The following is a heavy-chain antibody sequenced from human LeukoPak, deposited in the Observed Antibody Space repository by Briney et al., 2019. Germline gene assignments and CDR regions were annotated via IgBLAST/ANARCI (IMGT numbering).Heavy chain of an antibody. J-gene: IGHJ4*02. CDR3: ARDTVGATTGLIDY. Sequence: ASVKVSCKASGYTFTSYGISWVRHAPGQGLEWMGWISAYNGNTNYAQKFQGRVTMTRDTSISTAYMELSRLRSDDTAVYYCARDTVGATTGLIDYWGQGTLVTVSS. CDR1: GYTFTSYG. V-gene: IGHV1-18*01. CDR2: ISAYNGNT. D-gene: IGHD1-26*01.